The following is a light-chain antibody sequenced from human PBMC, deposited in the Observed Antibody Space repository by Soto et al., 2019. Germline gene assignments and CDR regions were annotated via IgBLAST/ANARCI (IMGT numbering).Light chain of an antibody. CDR3: MQTLQTPLT. J-gene: IGKJ4*01. Sequence: DIVMTQSPLSLPVTPGEPASISCRSSQSLLHSNGNTYLDWYLQKPGQSPQLLIYFGSNRASGVPDRLSGSGSGTDFTLKISRVEAEDVGVYYCMQTLQTPLTFGGGTKVDI. CDR2: FGS. CDR1: QSLLHSNGNTY. V-gene: IGKV2-28*01.